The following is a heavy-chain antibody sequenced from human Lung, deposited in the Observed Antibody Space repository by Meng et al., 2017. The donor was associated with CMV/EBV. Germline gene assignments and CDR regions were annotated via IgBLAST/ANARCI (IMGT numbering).Heavy chain of an antibody. V-gene: IGHV3-21*01. CDR2: SSSSSSYI. J-gene: IGHJ4*02. Sequence: EALKIPRAASGFTFSSYSMHWVRQAPGNGLESVSSSSSSSSYIYYADSVKGRFTISRDNAKNSLYLQMNSLSDEDTAVYYFVREALWGQGPLVTVSS. CDR1: GFTFSSYS. CDR3: VREAL.